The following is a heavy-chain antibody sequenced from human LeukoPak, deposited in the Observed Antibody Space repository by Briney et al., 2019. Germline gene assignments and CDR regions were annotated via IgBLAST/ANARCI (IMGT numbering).Heavy chain of an antibody. CDR2: MNPNSGNT. J-gene: IGHJ4*02. D-gene: IGHD2-15*01. CDR1: GYTFTSYD. Sequence: ASVTVSCTASGYTFTSYDINWVRQATGQGLEWMGWMNPNSGNTGYAQKFQGRVTMTRNTSISTAYMELSSLRSEDTAVYYCARSPLPGYCSGGSCPQAFDYWGQGTLVTVSS. V-gene: IGHV1-8*01. CDR3: ARSPLPGYCSGGSCPQAFDY.